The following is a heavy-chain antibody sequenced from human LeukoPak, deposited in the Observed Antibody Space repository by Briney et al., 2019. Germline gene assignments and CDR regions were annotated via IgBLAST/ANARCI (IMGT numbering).Heavy chain of an antibody. CDR3: AKGFLRAVSTYYGSGSLVPHYFDY. V-gene: IGHV3-53*01. D-gene: IGHD3-10*01. J-gene: IGHJ4*02. CDR1: GFTVSSNY. CDR2: IYSGGSI. Sequence: GGSLRLSCAVSGFTVSSNYMTWVRQAPGKGLEWVSVIYSGGSIYYADSVKGRFTISRDISKNTVDLQLNSLRAEDTAIYYCAKGFLRAVSTYYGSGSLVPHYFDYWGQGTLVTVSS.